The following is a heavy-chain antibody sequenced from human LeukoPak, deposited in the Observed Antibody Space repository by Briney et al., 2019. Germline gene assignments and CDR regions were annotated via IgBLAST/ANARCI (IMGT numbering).Heavy chain of an antibody. Sequence: SETLSLTCAVSTDSITSNWWSWVRQPPGKGLEWIGEVHKSGSTNYYPSLQSRVTISIDKSKNQIALELTSVTAADTAVYYCAKEIVGAPTPGAYWGQGIFVTVSS. D-gene: IGHD1-26*01. CDR2: VHKSGST. J-gene: IGHJ4*02. CDR1: TDSITSNW. V-gene: IGHV4-4*02. CDR3: AKEIVGAPTPGAY.